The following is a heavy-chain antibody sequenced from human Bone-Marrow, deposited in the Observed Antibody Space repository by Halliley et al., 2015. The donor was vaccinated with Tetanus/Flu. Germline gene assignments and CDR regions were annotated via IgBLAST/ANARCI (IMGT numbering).Heavy chain of an antibody. D-gene: IGHD3-22*01. V-gene: IGHV3-21*01. J-gene: IGHJ6*02. Sequence: SLRLSCAASGFTFSDYSMNWVRQAPGKGLEWVSSISDDNTHIYYADSVKGRFTIPRDNTKKSVFLQMNSLRADDTAVYYCARESFLDISGYPLDGLDLWGPGTTVTVSS. CDR3: ARESFLDISGYPLDGLDL. CDR1: GFTFSDYS. CDR2: ISDDNTHI.